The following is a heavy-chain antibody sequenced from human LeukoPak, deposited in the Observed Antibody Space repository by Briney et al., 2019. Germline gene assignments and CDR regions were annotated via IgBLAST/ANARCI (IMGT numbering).Heavy chain of an antibody. D-gene: IGHD2-21*02. CDR3: ARDFCGGDCYSGGYWFDP. CDR2: IIPILGIA. J-gene: IGHJ5*02. Sequence: EASVKVSCKASGGTFSSYAISWVRQAPGQGLEWMGRIIPILGIANYAQKFQGRVTITADKSTSTAYMELSSLRSEDTAVYYCARDFCGGDCYSGGYWFDPWGQGTLVTVSS. V-gene: IGHV1-69*04. CDR1: GGTFSSYA.